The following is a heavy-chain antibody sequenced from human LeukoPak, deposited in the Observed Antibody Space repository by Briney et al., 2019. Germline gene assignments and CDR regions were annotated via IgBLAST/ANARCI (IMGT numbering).Heavy chain of an antibody. J-gene: IGHJ4*02. CDR1: GYTLTELS. Sequence: ASVKVSCKVSGYTLTELSMHWVRQAPGKGLEWMGGFDPEDGETIYAQKFQGRVTMTEDTSTDTAYTELSSLRSDDTAVYYCVRDLMTTPTWDFDYWGQGTLVTVAS. CDR2: FDPEDGET. V-gene: IGHV1-24*01. CDR3: VRDLMTTPTWDFDY. D-gene: IGHD3-16*01.